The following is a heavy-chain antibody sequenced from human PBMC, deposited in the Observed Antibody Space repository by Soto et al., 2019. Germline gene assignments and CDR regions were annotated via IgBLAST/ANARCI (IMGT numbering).Heavy chain of an antibody. D-gene: IGHD6-13*01. CDR3: TRDIGQQLVDY. V-gene: IGHV1-18*01. CDR2: ISAYNGNK. CDR1: GYSFTSYG. Sequence: QVQLVQSGAEVKKPGASVKVSCKASGYSFTSYGISWVRQAPGQGLEWMGWISAYNGNKKYAQKLQGRVTMTTDTATSTAYMELRSLRTAATAVPDCTRDIGQQLVDYWGQGTLVTVSS. J-gene: IGHJ4*02.